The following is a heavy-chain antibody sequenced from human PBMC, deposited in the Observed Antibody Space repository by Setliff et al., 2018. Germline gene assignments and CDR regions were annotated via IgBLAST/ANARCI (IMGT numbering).Heavy chain of an antibody. J-gene: IGHJ4*02. Sequence: ASVKVSCKASGYTFTSYDINWVRQATGQGLEWMGWMNPNSGNTGYAQKFQGRVTMTRNTSISTAYMELSSLRSEDTAVYYCARGRERDYNFWSGEPYYFDNWGQGTLVTVSS. CDR2: MNPNSGNT. CDR1: GYTFTSYD. V-gene: IGHV1-8*02. CDR3: ARGRERDYNFWSGEPYYFDN. D-gene: IGHD3-3*01.